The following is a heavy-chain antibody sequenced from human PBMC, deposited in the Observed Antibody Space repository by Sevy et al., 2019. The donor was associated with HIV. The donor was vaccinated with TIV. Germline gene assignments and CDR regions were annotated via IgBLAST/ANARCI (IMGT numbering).Heavy chain of an antibody. CDR1: GYTFTGYY. Sequence: ASVKVSCKASGYTFTGYYMHWVRQAPGQGLEWMGRINPNSGGTNYAQKFQGRVTMTRDTSISTAYMELSGLRSEDTAVYYCAREYYGLITIFGVEPSYYYGMDVWGQGTTVTVSS. CDR2: INPNSGGT. V-gene: IGHV1-2*06. J-gene: IGHJ6*02. CDR3: AREYYGLITIFGVEPSYYYGMDV. D-gene: IGHD3-3*01.